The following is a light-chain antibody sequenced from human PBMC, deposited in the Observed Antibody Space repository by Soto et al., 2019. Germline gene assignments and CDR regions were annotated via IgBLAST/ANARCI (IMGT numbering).Light chain of an antibody. V-gene: IGLV1-51*01. CDR2: DTN. CDR3: ATWDSSLSGVV. Sequence: QSVLAQPPSVSAAPGQKVTISCSASGSNIGENYVSWYKQLPGTAPKLLIYDTNKRPSGIPDRFSGSKSGTSATLGITGLQTGDEADYYCATWDSSLSGVVFGSGTKVTVL. J-gene: IGLJ1*01. CDR1: GSNIGENY.